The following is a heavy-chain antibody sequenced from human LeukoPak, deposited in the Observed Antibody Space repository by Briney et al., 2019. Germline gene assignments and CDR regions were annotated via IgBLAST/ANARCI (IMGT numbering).Heavy chain of an antibody. D-gene: IGHD1-26*01. V-gene: IGHV4-39*01. CDR2: IYPSGST. J-gene: IGHJ4*02. CDR3: AKSGGYGLIDY. Sequence: PSETLSLTCTVSGASVSGSPYYWGWIRQPPGTGLEWIGSIYPSGSTYYNASLQSRVTISIETSKNQISLRLNSVTAADTAIYYCAKSGGYGLIDYWGQGTLVTVSS. CDR1: GASVSGSPYY.